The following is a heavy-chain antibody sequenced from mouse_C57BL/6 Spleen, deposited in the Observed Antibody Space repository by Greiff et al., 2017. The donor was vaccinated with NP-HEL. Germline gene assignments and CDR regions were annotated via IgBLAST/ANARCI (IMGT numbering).Heavy chain of an antibody. Sequence: EVKVVESGGGLVKPGGSLKLSCAASGFTFSDYGMHWVRQAPEKGLEWVAYISSGSSTIYYADTVKGRFTISRDNAKNTLFLQMTSLRSEDTAMYYCARPYYYGSSGYFDYWGQGTTLTVSS. CDR3: ARPYYYGSSGYFDY. J-gene: IGHJ2*01. CDR1: GFTFSDYG. D-gene: IGHD1-1*01. V-gene: IGHV5-17*01. CDR2: ISSGSSTI.